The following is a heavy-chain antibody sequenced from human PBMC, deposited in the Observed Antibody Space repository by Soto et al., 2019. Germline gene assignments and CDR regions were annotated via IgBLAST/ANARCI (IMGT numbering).Heavy chain of an antibody. CDR1: GGSISSGGYY. CDR2: IYYSGST. D-gene: IGHD1-7*01. V-gene: IGHV4-31*03. J-gene: IGHJ3*02. CDR3: AIRHFNWNYGWRYGAFDI. Sequence: QVQLQESGPGLVKPSQTLSFTCTVSGGSISSGGYYWSWIRQHPGKGLEWIGYIYYSGSTYYNPSLKSRVTISVDTSKNQFSLKLSSVTAADTAVYYCAIRHFNWNYGWRYGAFDIWGQGTMVTVSS.